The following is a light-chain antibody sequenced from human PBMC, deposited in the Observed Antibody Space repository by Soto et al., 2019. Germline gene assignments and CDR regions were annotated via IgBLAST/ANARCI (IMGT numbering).Light chain of an antibody. CDR3: SSWDAILNGYV. CDR2: SNS. Sequence: QSVLTQPPSTSGTPGQRVTISCSGSSSNIGGNTVTWYQQLPGAAPKLLIFSNSLRPSGIPDRFSGSKSGTSASLAISGLQSEDEADYYCSSWDAILNGYVFGTGTKVTLL. CDR1: SSNIGGNT. V-gene: IGLV1-44*01. J-gene: IGLJ1*01.